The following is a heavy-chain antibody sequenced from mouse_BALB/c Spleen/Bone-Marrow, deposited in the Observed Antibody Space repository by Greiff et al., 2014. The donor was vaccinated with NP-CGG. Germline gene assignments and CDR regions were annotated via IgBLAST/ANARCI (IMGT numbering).Heavy chain of an antibody. CDR2: INPASSTI. CDR3: AKNYYYGYVAY. Sequence: ESGGGLVQPGGSLKLSCAASGFDFSRYWMTWVRQAPGKGLEWIGEINPASSTINYTPSLKDKFIISRDNAENTLYLQMSKVRSEDTALYYCAKNYYYGYVAYWGQGTLVTVSA. CDR1: GFDFSRYW. J-gene: IGHJ3*01. D-gene: IGHD1-2*01. V-gene: IGHV4-1*02.